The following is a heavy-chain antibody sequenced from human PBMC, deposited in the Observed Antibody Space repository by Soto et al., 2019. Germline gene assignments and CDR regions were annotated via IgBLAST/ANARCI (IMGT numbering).Heavy chain of an antibody. D-gene: IGHD3-3*01. CDR1: GGSFSGYY. CDR3: ARSLYYDFWSGFNNWFDP. J-gene: IGHJ5*02. Sequence: SETLSLTCAVYGGSFSGYYWSWIRQPPGKGLEWIGEINHSGSTNYNPSLKSRVTISVDTSKNQFSLKLSSVTAADTAVYYCARSLYYDFWSGFNNWFDPWGQGTLVTVSS. CDR2: INHSGST. V-gene: IGHV4-34*01.